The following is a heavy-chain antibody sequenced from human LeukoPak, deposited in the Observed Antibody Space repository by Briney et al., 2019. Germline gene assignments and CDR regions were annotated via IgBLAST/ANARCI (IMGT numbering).Heavy chain of an antibody. D-gene: IGHD3-3*01. CDR3: SRSSSRNFGVVIKSYYYYMDV. CDR1: GFTFSGSA. Sequence: VGSLRLSCAASGFTFSGSAIHWVRQASGKGLEWVGRIRSTANYVESVKGRFTISRDDSKNTAYLQTNSLKTEDTAVYYCSRSSSRNFGVVIKSYYYYMDVWGKGTTVTVSS. CDR2: IRSTAN. V-gene: IGHV3-73*01. J-gene: IGHJ6*03.